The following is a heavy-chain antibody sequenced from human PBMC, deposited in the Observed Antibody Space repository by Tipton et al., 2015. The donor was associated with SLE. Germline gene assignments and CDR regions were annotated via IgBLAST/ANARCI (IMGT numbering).Heavy chain of an antibody. CDR3: ARRLSSYTRFGMDV. J-gene: IGHJ6*02. CDR2: IYAGGPT. D-gene: IGHD2/OR15-2a*01. Sequence: GSLRLSCIAFGFTVSSNYITWVRQAPGEGLQWVSVIYAGGPTYYADSVKGRFTISRDNSKNTLYLQMNSLRAEDTAVYYCARRLSSYTRFGMDVWGQGTTVTVSS. V-gene: IGHV3-66*04. CDR1: GFTVSSNY.